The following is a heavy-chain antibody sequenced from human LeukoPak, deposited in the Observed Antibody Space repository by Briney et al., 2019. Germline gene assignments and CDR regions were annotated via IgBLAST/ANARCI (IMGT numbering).Heavy chain of an antibody. J-gene: IGHJ4*02. Sequence: SQTLSLTCTVSGGSISSGSYYWSWIRQPAGKGLEWIGRIYSSGSTNYNPSLKSRVTISVDTSKNQFSLKLNSVSAADTAMYYCAREAYDFWSGYYDYWGQGTLVTVSS. CDR3: AREAYDFWSGYYDY. D-gene: IGHD3-3*01. V-gene: IGHV4-61*02. CDR2: IYSSGST. CDR1: GGSISSGSYY.